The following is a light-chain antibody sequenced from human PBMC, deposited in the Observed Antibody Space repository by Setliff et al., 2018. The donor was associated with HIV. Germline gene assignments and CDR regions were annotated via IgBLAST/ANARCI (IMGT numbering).Light chain of an antibody. CDR2: DVS. Sequence: QSALAQPASVSGSPGQSITISCAGTGSAVGGYNYVSWYQQHPGKAPKLMIYDVSNRPSGVSNRFSGSKSGHTASLTISGLQAEDGADYYCSSYTSSNTGVFGTGTKGTVL. V-gene: IGLV2-14*03. CDR1: GSAVGGYNY. J-gene: IGLJ1*01. CDR3: SSYTSSNTGV.